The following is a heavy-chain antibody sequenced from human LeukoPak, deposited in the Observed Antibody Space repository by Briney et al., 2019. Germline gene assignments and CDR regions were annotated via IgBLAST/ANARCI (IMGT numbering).Heavy chain of an antibody. CDR2: IRGAGDIT. CDR1: GITFSSYG. CDR3: AKAPYGSGSYYVNL. D-gene: IGHD3-10*01. J-gene: IGHJ5*02. Sequence: GALRLSCVASGITFSSYGMSWVRRAPGKGLEWVSAIRGAGDITDYADSVKGRFTISRDNSKNMLYLQTSSLRAENTAIYYCAKAPYGSGSYYVNLWGQGTLVTVSS. V-gene: IGHV3-23*01.